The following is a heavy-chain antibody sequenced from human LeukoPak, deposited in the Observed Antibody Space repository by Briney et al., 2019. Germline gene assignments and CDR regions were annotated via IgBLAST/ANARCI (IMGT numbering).Heavy chain of an antibody. CDR2: ISSSSSYI. CDR1: GFTVSSYS. D-gene: IGHD6-13*01. J-gene: IGHJ3*02. Sequence: KPGGSLRLSCAASGFTVSSYSMNWVRQAPGEGLEWVSSISSSSSYIYYADSVKGRFTISRDNAKNSLYLQMNSLRAEDTAVYYCARDMEVAAAGTLAFDIWGQGTMVTVSS. V-gene: IGHV3-21*01. CDR3: ARDMEVAAAGTLAFDI.